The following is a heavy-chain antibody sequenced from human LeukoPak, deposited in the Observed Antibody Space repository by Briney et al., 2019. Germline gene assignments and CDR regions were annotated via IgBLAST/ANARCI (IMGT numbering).Heavy chain of an antibody. J-gene: IGHJ3*02. CDR2: ISSSGSTI. Sequence: PGGSLRLSCAASGFTFSDYYMSWIRQAPGKGLEWVSYISSSGSTIYYADSVKGRFTISRDSAKNSLYLQMNSLRAEDTAVYYCASQRYSSSWYKGSDAFDIWGQGTMVTVSS. CDR1: GFTFSDYY. D-gene: IGHD6-13*01. V-gene: IGHV3-11*01. CDR3: ASQRYSSSWYKGSDAFDI.